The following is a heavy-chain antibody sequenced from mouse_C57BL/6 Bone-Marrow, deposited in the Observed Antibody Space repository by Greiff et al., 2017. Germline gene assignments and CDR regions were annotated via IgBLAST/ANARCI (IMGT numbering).Heavy chain of an antibody. CDR3: ARRRDYGSMDY. CDR1: GYSITSGYD. V-gene: IGHV3-1*01. CDR2: ISYSGST. D-gene: IGHD2-4*01. J-gene: IGHJ4*01. Sequence: EVKVVESGPGMVKPSQSLSLTCTVTGYSITSGYDWHWIRHFPGNKLEWMGYISYSGSTNYNPSLKSRISITHDKSKNHFFLKLNSVTTEDTATYYCARRRDYGSMDYWGQGTSVTVSS.